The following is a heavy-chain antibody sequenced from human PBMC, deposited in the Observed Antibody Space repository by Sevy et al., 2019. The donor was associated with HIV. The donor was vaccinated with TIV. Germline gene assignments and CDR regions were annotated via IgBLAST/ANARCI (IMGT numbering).Heavy chain of an antibody. CDR3: ARESSSDWYLDY. V-gene: IGHV3-33*01. D-gene: IGHD2-2*01. Sequence: GGSLRLSCTASGFILSRYGMHWVRQAPGKGLKWVAGIWYDGSNKYYADSVKGRFTISRDNSKNTLTLQMNSLRAEDTAVYYCARESSSDWYLDYWGQGTLVTVSS. J-gene: IGHJ4*02. CDR2: IWYDGSNK. CDR1: GFILSRYG.